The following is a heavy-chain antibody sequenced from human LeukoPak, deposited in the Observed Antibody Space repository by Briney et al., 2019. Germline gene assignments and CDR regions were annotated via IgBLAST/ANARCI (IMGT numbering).Heavy chain of an antibody. J-gene: IGHJ4*02. Sequence: GSLRLSCAASGFTFSSCAMNWVRQAPGKELEWISAISGNGGATYYTNSVKGRFTISRDNSKNTLSLQMNSLRVEDTAVYYCAKGSLWFGNGDFDFWGLGTLVTVSS. CDR1: GFTFSSCA. CDR2: ISGNGGAT. D-gene: IGHD3-10*01. CDR3: AKGSLWFGNGDFDF. V-gene: IGHV3-23*01.